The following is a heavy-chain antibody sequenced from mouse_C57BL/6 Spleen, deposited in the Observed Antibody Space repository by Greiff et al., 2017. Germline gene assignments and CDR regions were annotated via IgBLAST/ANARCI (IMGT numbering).Heavy chain of an antibody. Sequence: QVQLQQSGAELARPGASVKMSCKASGYTFTSYTMHWVKQRPGQGLEWIGYINPSSGYTKYNQKFKDKATLTADKSSSTAYMQLSSLTSEDSAVYYCARDNDGSSPSYWYCDVWGTGTTVTVSS. J-gene: IGHJ1*03. D-gene: IGHD1-1*01. V-gene: IGHV1-4*01. CDR3: ARDNDGSSPSYWYCDV. CDR1: GYTFTSYT. CDR2: INPSSGYT.